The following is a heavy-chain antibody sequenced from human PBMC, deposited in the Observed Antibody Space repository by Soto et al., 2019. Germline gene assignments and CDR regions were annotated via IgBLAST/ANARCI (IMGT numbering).Heavy chain of an antibody. J-gene: IGHJ6*02. Sequence: QVQLVQSGAEVKKPGASVKVSCKASGYTFTSYGISWVRQAPGQGLEWMGWISAYNGNTNYAQKLQGRVTMTTDTSTSTAYMELRSPRSDDTAVYYCARAGYCSSTSCHYYYGMDVWGQGTTVTVSS. CDR2: ISAYNGNT. CDR3: ARAGYCSSTSCHYYYGMDV. D-gene: IGHD2-2*01. V-gene: IGHV1-18*04. CDR1: GYTFTSYG.